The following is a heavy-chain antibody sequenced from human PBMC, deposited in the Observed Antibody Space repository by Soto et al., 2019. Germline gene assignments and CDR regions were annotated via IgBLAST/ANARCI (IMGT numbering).Heavy chain of an antibody. Sequence: QVQLVESGGGVVQPGRSLKLSCAASGFSFSTYGFHWVRQAPGKGPEWVAVICFDGSKKYYADSVEGRFTISRDNSTNTLILQMNTLRHEDTAVYYCAREPASVGYHFDVWGQGTLVTVSS. J-gene: IGHJ4*02. CDR3: AREPASVGYHFDV. CDR1: GFSFSTYG. D-gene: IGHD2-2*01. V-gene: IGHV3-33*02. CDR2: ICFDGSKK.